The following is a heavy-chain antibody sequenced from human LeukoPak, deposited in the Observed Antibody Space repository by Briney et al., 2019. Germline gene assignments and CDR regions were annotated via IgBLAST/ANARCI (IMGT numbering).Heavy chain of an antibody. Sequence: SETLSLTCAVYGGSFSDYYWSWIRQPPGKGLEWIGEINHSGRTNYNPSLKSRVTLSVDTSKNQFSLKLKSVTAADTAVYYCARRTYTSGWPFDYWGQGTLVTVST. CDR1: GGSFSDYY. CDR3: ARRTYTSGWPFDY. J-gene: IGHJ4*02. D-gene: IGHD6-19*01. V-gene: IGHV4-34*01. CDR2: INHSGRT.